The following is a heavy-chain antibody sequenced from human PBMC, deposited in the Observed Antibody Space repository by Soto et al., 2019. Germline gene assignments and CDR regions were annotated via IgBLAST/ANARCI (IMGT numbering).Heavy chain of an antibody. V-gene: IGHV3-33*01. CDR1: GFTFSNYG. CDR3: ARDQVQLQYYGHTLDV. D-gene: IGHD1-1*01. CDR2: IWYDGSNQ. J-gene: IGHJ6*02. Sequence: QVQLVESGGGVVQPGRSLRLSCVVSGFTFSNYGMHWVRQAPGKGLEWVADIWYDGSNQRYADSVEGRFTISRDNSKTTLYLQMKGLSVEDTAVYYCARDQVQLQYYGHTLDVWGQGTTVTVSS.